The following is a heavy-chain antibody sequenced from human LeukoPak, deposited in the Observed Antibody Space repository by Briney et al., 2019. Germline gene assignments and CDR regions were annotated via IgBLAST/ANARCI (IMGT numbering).Heavy chain of an antibody. J-gene: IGHJ5*02. CDR2: IYHSGST. CDR1: GYSISSGYY. Sequence: PSETLSLTCTVSGYSISSGYYWGWIRQPPGKGLEWIGSIYHSGSTYYNPSLKSRVTVSVDTSKNQFSLKLSSVTAADTAVYYCARDMVGASERFDPWGQGTLVTVSS. V-gene: IGHV4-38-2*02. D-gene: IGHD1-26*01. CDR3: ARDMVGASERFDP.